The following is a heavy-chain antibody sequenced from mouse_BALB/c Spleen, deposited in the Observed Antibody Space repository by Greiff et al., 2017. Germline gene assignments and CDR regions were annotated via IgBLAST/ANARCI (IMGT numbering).Heavy chain of an antibody. V-gene: IGHV2-6-4*01. J-gene: IGHJ4*01. D-gene: IGHD2-4*01. CDR1: GFSLSRYS. CDR3: ARKGDSTMITTAAMDY. Sequence: QVQLKESGPGLVAPSQSLSITCTVSGFSLSRYSVHWVRQPPGKGLEWLGMIWGGGSTDYNSALKSRLSISKDNSKSQVFLKMNNLQTDDTAMYYCARKGDSTMITTAAMDYWGQGTSVTVSS. CDR2: IWGGGST.